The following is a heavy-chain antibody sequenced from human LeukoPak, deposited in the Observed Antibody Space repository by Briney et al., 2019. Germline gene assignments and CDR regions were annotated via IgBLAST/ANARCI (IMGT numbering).Heavy chain of an antibody. V-gene: IGHV3-9*01. CDR2: ISWYSGSI. J-gene: IGHJ4*02. Sequence: PGRSLRLSCAASGFTFDDYAMHWVRQAPGKGLEWVSGISWYSGSIGYADSVKGRFTISRDNAKNSLYLQMNSLRAEDTALYYCAKAPTYYYDSSGYPFDYWGQGTLVTVSS. CDR1: GFTFDDYA. CDR3: AKAPTYYYDSSGYPFDY. D-gene: IGHD3-22*01.